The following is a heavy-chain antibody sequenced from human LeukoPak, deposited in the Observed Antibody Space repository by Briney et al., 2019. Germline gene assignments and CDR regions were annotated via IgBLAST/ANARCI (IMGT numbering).Heavy chain of an antibody. Sequence: SETLSLTCAVYGGSFSGYYWSWIRQPPGKGLEWIGEINHSGSTNYNPSLKSRVTISVDTSKNQFSLKLSSVTAADTAVYYCASDVVVPAAIKNWGQGTLVSVSS. CDR2: INHSGST. CDR1: GGSFSGYY. V-gene: IGHV4-34*01. CDR3: ASDVVVPAAIKN. J-gene: IGHJ4*02. D-gene: IGHD2-2*02.